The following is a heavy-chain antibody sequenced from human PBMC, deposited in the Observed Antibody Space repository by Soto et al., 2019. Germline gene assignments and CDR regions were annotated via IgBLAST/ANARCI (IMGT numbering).Heavy chain of an antibody. CDR3: ARDDDYPDNGFDY. V-gene: IGHV3-33*01. J-gene: IGHJ4*02. CDR1: GFTFGRHG. D-gene: IGHD4-17*01. Sequence: QVQLVESGGGVVQPGGSLRLSCAASGFTFGRHGMHWVRQAPGKGLEWVAVIGSDGARDSYADSMKGRFSISRDNGQNTLYLQINSLRVEDTAVYYCARDDDYPDNGFDYWGQGTLVTVSS. CDR2: IGSDGARD.